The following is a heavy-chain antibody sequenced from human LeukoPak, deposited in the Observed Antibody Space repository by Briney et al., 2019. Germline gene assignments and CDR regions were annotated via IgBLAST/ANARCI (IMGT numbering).Heavy chain of an antibody. CDR3: AKSSWGHYFDY. Sequence: SETLSLTCAVYGGSFSGYYWSWIRQHPGKGLEWIGEINHSGSTNYNPSLKSRVTISVDTSKNQFSLKLSSVTAADTAVYYCAKSSWGHYFDYWGQGTLVTVSS. J-gene: IGHJ4*02. CDR2: INHSGST. D-gene: IGHD3-16*01. V-gene: IGHV4-34*01. CDR1: GGSFSGYY.